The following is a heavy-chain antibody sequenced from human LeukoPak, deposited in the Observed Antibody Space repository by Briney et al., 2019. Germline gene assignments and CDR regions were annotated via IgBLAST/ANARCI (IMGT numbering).Heavy chain of an antibody. CDR2: IRDDGINK. D-gene: IGHD3-3*02. CDR3: ARVLGSDDY. Sequence: GGSLRLSCTASGFSFSSHGMHWVRQAPGKGLEWVAFIRDDGINKYYADSVKGRFTLSRDNSKNTLYLQMNSLRAEDTAAYYCARVLGSDDYWGQGTLVTVSS. CDR1: GFSFSSHG. J-gene: IGHJ4*02. V-gene: IGHV3-30*02.